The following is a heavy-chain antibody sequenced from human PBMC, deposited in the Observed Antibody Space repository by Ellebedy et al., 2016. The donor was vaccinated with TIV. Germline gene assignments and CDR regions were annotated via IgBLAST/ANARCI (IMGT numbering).Heavy chain of an antibody. J-gene: IGHJ5*02. CDR2: IYYSGST. Sequence: SETLSLXCTVSGGSISSGGYYWSWIRQHPGKGLEWIGYIYYSGSTYYNPSLKSRVTISVDTSKNQFSLKLSSVTAADTAVYYCARVRPIGWFDPWGQGTLVTVSS. CDR3: ARVRPIGWFDP. V-gene: IGHV4-31*03. CDR1: GGSISSGGYY. D-gene: IGHD3-22*01.